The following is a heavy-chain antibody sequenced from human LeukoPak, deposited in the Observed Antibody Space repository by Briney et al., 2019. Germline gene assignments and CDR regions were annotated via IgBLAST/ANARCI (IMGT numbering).Heavy chain of an antibody. J-gene: IGHJ4*02. V-gene: IGHV3-23*01. Sequence: GGSLRLSCTASPDTFSLYGFHWVRQAPGKGLEWVSAISGSGDSIFYADSVKGRFTISRDNSKTTLYVQMNSLRAEDTAVYYCAKSFLAGYSLFDSWGQGTLVTVSS. CDR2: ISGSGDSI. CDR3: AKSFLAGYSLFDS. D-gene: IGHD3-9*01. CDR1: PDTFSLYG.